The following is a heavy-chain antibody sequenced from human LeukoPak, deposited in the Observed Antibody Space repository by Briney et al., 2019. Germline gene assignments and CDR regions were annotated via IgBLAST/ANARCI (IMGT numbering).Heavy chain of an antibody. CDR3: ARGGDSSGYYYRLRNDY. CDR1: GGSFSGYY. CDR2: INHSGST. J-gene: IGHJ4*02. Sequence: SETLSLTCAVYGGSFSGYYWSWIRQPTGKGLEWIGEINHSGSTNYNPSLKSRVTISVDTSKNQFSLKLSSVTAADTAVYYCARGGDSSGYYYRLRNDYWGQGTLVTVSS. V-gene: IGHV4-34*01. D-gene: IGHD3-22*01.